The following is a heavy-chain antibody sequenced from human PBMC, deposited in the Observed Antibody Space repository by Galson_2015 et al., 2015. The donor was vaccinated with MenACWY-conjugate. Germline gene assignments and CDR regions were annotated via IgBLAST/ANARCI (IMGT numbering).Heavy chain of an antibody. CDR2: ISKSGSPI. Sequence: SLRLSCAASGFTFTGYEFNWVRQAPGKGLEWLSYISKSGSPIYYADSVKGRFTISRDNMKKSLFLEMNSLRAGDTGVYYCARVGTWIHQYFYYMDVWGTGTTVTVSS. CDR3: ARVGTWIHQYFYYMDV. CDR1: GFTFTGYE. J-gene: IGHJ6*03. D-gene: IGHD5-18*01. V-gene: IGHV3-48*03.